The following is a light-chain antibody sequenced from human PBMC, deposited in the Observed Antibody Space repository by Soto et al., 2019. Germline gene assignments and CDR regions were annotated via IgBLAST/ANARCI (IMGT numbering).Light chain of an antibody. V-gene: IGLV2-8*01. CDR2: EVS. Sequence: QSALTQPTSASGSPGQSVTISCTGTSSDVGGYNYVSWYQQHPGKAPKLMIYEVSKRPSGVPDRFSGSKSGNTASLTVSGLQAEDEADYYCSSYAGSIYVVFGGGTQLTVL. CDR3: SSYAGSIYVV. J-gene: IGLJ2*01. CDR1: SSDVGGYNY.